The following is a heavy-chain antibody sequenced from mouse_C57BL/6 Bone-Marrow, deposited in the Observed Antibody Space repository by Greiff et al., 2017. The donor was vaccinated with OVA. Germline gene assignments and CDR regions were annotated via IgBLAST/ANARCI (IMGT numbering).Heavy chain of an antibody. D-gene: IGHD2-1*01. J-gene: IGHJ4*01. CDR3: ARPIYYGNYVTMDY. Sequence: EVKLMESGGDLVKPGGSLKLSCAASGFTFSSYGLSWVRQTPDKRLEWVATISSGGSYTYYPDSVKGRFTNSRDNAKNTLYLQMSSLKSEDTTMYYYARPIYYGNYVTMDYWGQGTTVTVSS. CDR2: ISSGGSYT. CDR1: GFTFSSYG. V-gene: IGHV5-6*01.